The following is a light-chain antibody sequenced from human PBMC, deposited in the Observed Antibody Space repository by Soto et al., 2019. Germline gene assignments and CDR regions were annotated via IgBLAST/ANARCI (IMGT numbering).Light chain of an antibody. CDR2: DTS. Sequence: QAVVTQESSLTVSPGGTVTLTCGSSTGAVTSGHYAYWFQQKAGQAPRTLIYDTSNRQSWTPARFSGSLLGGKAALTLSGAQPEDEADYYCLLSYRDDRAGVFGGGTKLTVL. CDR1: TGAVTSGHY. V-gene: IGLV7-46*01. CDR3: LLSYRDDRAGV. J-gene: IGLJ3*02.